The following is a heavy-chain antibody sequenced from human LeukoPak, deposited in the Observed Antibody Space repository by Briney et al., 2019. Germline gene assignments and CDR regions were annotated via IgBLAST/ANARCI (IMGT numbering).Heavy chain of an antibody. CDR2: ISAYNGNT. CDR3: AREAGSYYYYYMDV. V-gene: IGHV1-18*01. Sequence: ASVKVSCKASGYTFTSYGISWVRQAPGQGLEWMGWISAYNGNTNYAQKLQGRVTMTRDMSTSTVYMELSSLRSEDTAVYYCAREAGSYYYYYMDVWGKGTTVTVSS. CDR1: GYTFTSYG. D-gene: IGHD3-10*01. J-gene: IGHJ6*03.